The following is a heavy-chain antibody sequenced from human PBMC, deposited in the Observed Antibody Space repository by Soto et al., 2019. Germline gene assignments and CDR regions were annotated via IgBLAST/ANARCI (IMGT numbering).Heavy chain of an antibody. CDR1: GFSFDDYA. CDR3: AKDNGLCIIPVFSFFGS. CDR2: ISWNSGSV. V-gene: IGHV3-9*01. Sequence: EVQLVESGGGLVQPGRSLRLSCAASGFSFDDYAMHWVRQSPGKGLEWVSGISWNSGSVAYADSVKGRFTISRDNARNSLYLQMTSLRAEDTALYYCAKDNGLCIIPVFSFFGSWGKGTLVTVSS. D-gene: IGHD2-2*01. J-gene: IGHJ4*02.